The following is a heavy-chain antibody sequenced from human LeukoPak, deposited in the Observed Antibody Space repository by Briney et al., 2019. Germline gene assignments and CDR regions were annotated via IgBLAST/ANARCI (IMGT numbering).Heavy chain of an antibody. CDR2: IYYSGST. CDR3: ARHSGLRSPFDL. Sequence: SSETLSLTCTVSGGSISSSSYYWGWIRQPPGKGLEWIGSIYYSGSTYYNPSLKSRVTISVDTSKNQFSLKMSSVTAADTAVYYCARHSGLRSPFDLWGQGTPVTVFS. J-gene: IGHJ5*02. CDR1: GGSISSSSYY. V-gene: IGHV4-39*01. D-gene: IGHD3-3*01.